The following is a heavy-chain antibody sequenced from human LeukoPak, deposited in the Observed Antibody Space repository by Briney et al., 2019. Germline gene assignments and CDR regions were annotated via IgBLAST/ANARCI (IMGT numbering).Heavy chain of an antibody. V-gene: IGHV1-2*06. Sequence: ASVTVSCKASGYTFTGYYMHWVRQAPGQGLEWMGRINPNSGGTNYAQKFQGRVTMTRDTSISTAYMELSRLRSDDTAVYYCARGRGSYTYYYFDYWGQGTLVTVSS. CDR1: GYTFTGYY. CDR2: INPNSGGT. CDR3: ARGRGSYTYYYFDY. D-gene: IGHD1-26*01. J-gene: IGHJ4*02.